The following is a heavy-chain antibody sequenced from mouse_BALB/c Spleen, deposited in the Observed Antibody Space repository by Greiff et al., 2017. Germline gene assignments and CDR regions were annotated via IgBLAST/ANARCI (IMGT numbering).Heavy chain of an antibody. CDR3: ARHRETVVFDY. J-gene: IGHJ2*01. D-gene: IGHD1-1*01. Sequence: EVKLMESGGGLVKPGGSLKLSCAASGFAFSSYDMSWVRQTPEKRLEWVAYISSGGGSTYYPDTVKGRFTISRDTAKNTLYLQMSSLKSEDTAMYYCARHRETVVFDYWGQGTTLTVSS. V-gene: IGHV5-12-1*01. CDR1: GFAFSSYD. CDR2: ISSGGGST.